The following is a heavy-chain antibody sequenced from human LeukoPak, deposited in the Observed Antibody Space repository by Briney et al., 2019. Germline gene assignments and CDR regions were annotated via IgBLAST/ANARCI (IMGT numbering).Heavy chain of an antibody. J-gene: IGHJ4*02. CDR3: ARGYCSSTSCSHIDY. D-gene: IGHD2-2*01. V-gene: IGHV3-23*01. CDR2: ISGSGGST. CDR1: GFTFSSYA. Sequence: GGSLRLSCAASGFTFSSYAMSWVRQAPGKGLEWVSAISGSGGSTYYADSVKGRFTISRDNSKNTLYLQMNSLRAEDTAVYYCARGYCSSTSCSHIDYWGQGTLVTVSS.